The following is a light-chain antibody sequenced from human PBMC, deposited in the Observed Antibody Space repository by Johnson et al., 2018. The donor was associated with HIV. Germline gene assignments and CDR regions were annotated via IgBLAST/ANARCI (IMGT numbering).Light chain of an antibody. V-gene: IGLV1-51*01. CDR3: GTWDSTLSAHV. J-gene: IGLJ1*01. CDR1: SSNIGNNY. CDR2: DNN. Sequence: QSVLTQPPSVSAAPGQKVTISCSGSSSNIGNNYVSWYQQLPGSAPKLLIYDNNKRPSGIPDRFSGSKSVTSATLGITGLQTGDEADYYCGTWDSTLSAHVFGTGTKVTVL.